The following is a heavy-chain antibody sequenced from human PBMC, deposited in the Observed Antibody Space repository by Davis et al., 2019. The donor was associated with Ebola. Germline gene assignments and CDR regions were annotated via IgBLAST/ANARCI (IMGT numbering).Heavy chain of an antibody. V-gene: IGHV3-30-3*01. CDR3: ATDLNWSGF. J-gene: IGHJ4*02. D-gene: IGHD3-3*01. Sequence: PGGSLRLSCAASGFTFSTYAMHWVRQAPGKGLEWVAVISYDGSNKYYADSVKGRFTISRDNSKNTLYVQLNSLRAEDTAVYYCATDLNWSGFWGQGTLVTVSS. CDR2: ISYDGSNK. CDR1: GFTFSTYA.